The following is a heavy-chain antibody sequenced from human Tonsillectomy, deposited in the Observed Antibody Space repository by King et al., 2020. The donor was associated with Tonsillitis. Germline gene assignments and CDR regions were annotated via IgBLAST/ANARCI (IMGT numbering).Heavy chain of an antibody. CDR2: IYYSGTT. CDR1: GGSLRTGDFY. CDR3: ARGEGTTGGFDY. D-gene: IGHD1-7*01. V-gene: IGHV4-30-4*01. J-gene: IGHJ4*02. Sequence: QLQESGPGLVKPSQTLSLICSVSGGSLRTGDFYWGWIRQPPGKGLEWIGYIYYSGTTYDNPSLQGRVSMSVDSSKNQFSLKLRSVTAADTAVYYCARGEGTTGGFDYWGQGTLVTVSS.